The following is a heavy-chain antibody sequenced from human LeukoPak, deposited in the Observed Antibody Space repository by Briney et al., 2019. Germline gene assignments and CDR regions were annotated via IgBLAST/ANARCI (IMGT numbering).Heavy chain of an antibody. CDR3: AKVMKGSERLTMVRGVIIKTAGLYYMDV. V-gene: IGHV3-23*01. J-gene: IGHJ6*03. Sequence: GRSLRLSCAASGFTLSSYAMSLVRQAPGKGLEWVSSISASGGSTNYADSVKGRFTISRDNSKNTVYLQMNSLRAEDTAVYYCAKVMKGSERLTMVRGVIIKTAGLYYMDVWGKGTTVTVSS. CDR1: GFTLSSYA. D-gene: IGHD3-10*01. CDR2: ISASGGST.